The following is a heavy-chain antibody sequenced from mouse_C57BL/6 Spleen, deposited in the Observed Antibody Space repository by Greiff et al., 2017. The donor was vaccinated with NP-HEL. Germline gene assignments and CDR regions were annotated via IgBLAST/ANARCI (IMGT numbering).Heavy chain of an antibody. CDR3: ARGRGYDGSLAY. V-gene: IGHV1-82*01. CDR1: GYAFSSSW. D-gene: IGHD2-3*01. Sequence: VQLQQSGPELVKPGASVKISCKASGYAFSSSWMNWVKQRPGKGLEWIGRIYPGDGDTNYNGKFKGKATLTADKSSSTAYMQRSSLTSEDSAVYFCARGRGYDGSLAYWGQGTLVTVSA. CDR2: IYPGDGDT. J-gene: IGHJ3*01.